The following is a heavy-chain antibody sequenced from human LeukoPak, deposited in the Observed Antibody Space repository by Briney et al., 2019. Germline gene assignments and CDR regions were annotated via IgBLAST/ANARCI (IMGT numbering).Heavy chain of an antibody. CDR1: GGSFSGYY. CDR2: INHSGST. Sequence: SETLSLTCAVYGGSFSGYYWSWIRQPPGKGLEWIGEINHSGSTNYNPSLKSRVTISVDTSKNQFSLKLSSVTAADTAVYYCATLSSGYTDAIDYWGQGTLVTVPS. J-gene: IGHJ4*02. D-gene: IGHD3-22*01. CDR3: ATLSSGYTDAIDY. V-gene: IGHV4-34*01.